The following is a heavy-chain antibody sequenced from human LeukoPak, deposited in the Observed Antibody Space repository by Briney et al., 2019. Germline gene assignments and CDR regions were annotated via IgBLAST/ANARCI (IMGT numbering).Heavy chain of an antibody. V-gene: IGHV3-66*01. J-gene: IGHJ4*02. CDR1: GFTVSGNY. Sequence: GGSLRLSCAASGFTVSGNYMSWVRQAPGKGLEWGSVIYSGGSTYYGASVRGRVTISRDTSKNTLYLQMNSLRAEDTAVYYCARGVGIIDYWGQGTLVTVSS. CDR2: IYSGGST. CDR3: ARGVGIIDY. D-gene: IGHD7-27*01.